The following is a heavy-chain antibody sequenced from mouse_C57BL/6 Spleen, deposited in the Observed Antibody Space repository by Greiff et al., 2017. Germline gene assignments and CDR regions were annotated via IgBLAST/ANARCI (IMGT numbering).Heavy chain of an antibody. D-gene: IGHD2-5*01. CDR2: IWSGGST. V-gene: IGHV2-2*01. CDR3: ASSYSNYEFAY. CDR1: GFSLTSYG. J-gene: IGHJ3*01. Sequence: VKVVESGPGLVQPSQSLSITCTVSGFSLTSYGVHWVRQSPGKGLEWLGVIWSGGSTDYNAAFISRLSISKDNSKSQVFFKMNSLQADDTAIYYCASSYSNYEFAYWGQGTLVTVSA.